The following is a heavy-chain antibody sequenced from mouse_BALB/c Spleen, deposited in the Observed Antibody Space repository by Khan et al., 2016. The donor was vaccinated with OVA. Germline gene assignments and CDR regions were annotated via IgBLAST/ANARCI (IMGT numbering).Heavy chain of an antibody. Sequence: QVQLQQSGAELVKPGASVQMSCKASGYTFTSYTMHWVKQRPGQGLELIGSINPSSGSTKYNQKFKDTATLTADKSSSTAYMQLSSRTSEDSAVDYCARKSTRASYWGQGTTRTVSS. V-gene: IGHV1-4*01. D-gene: IGHD3-1*01. CDR3: ARKSTRASY. J-gene: IGHJ2*01. CDR2: INPSSGST. CDR1: GYTFTSYT.